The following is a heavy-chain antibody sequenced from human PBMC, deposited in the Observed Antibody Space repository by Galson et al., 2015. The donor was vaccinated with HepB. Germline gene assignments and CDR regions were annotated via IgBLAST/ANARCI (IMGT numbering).Heavy chain of an antibody. J-gene: IGHJ6*02. CDR3: AAENGWGYYYYYGMDV. V-gene: IGHV1-58*01. D-gene: IGHD3-16*01. CDR1: GFTFTSSA. CDR2: IVVSSGNT. Sequence: SVKVSCKASGFTFTSSAVQWVRQARGQRLEWIGWIVVSSGNTNYAQKFQERVTITRDMSTSTAYMELSSLRSEDTAVYYCAAENGWGYYYYYGMDVWGQGTTVTVSS.